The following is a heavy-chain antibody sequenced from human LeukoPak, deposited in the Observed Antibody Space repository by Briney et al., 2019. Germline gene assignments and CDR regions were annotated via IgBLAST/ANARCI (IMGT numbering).Heavy chain of an antibody. D-gene: IGHD2-2*02. J-gene: IGHJ6*03. CDR2: IYYSGST. Sequence: PSENLSLTCTVSGGSISSYYWSWIRQPPGKGLEWIGYIYYSGSTNYNPSLKSRVTISVDTSKNQFSLKLSSVTAADTAVYYCARGVGCSSTSCYSYYYYYYYMDVWGKGTTVTVSS. V-gene: IGHV4-59*01. CDR3: ARGVGCSSTSCYSYYYYYYYMDV. CDR1: GGSISSYY.